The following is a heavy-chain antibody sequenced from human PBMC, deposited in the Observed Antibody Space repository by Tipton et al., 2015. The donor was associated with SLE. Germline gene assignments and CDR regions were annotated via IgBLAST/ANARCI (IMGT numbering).Heavy chain of an antibody. J-gene: IGHJ6*02. CDR1: GGSFSGYY. CDR3: ARDVNAVGPRDYYYGLDV. D-gene: IGHD4-23*01. V-gene: IGHV4-34*01. CDR2: INHSGST. Sequence: TLSLTCAVYGGSFSGYYWSWIRQPPGKGLEWIGEINHSGSTNYNPSLKSRVTISVDTSKNQFSLKLSSVTAADTAVYYCARDVNAVGPRDYYYGLDVWGQGTTVTVSS.